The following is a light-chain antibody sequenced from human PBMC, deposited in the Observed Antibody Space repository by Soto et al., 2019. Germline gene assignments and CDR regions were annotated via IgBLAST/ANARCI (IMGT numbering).Light chain of an antibody. CDR3: QQYYSYPLT. CDR2: GAS. J-gene: IGKJ4*01. CDR1: QSVSSSY. V-gene: IGKV3-20*01. Sequence: EIVLTQSPGTLSLSPGERATLSCRASQSVSSSYLAWYQQKPGQAPRLLIYGASSRATGIPDRFSGSGSGTDFTLTISRLQSEDFATYYCQQYYSYPLTFGGGTKVDIK.